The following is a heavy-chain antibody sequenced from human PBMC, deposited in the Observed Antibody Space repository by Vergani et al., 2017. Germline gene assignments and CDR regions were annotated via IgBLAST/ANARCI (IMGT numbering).Heavy chain of an antibody. J-gene: IGHJ3*02. V-gene: IGHV1-2*02. CDR1: GYTFTGYY. D-gene: IGHD3-22*01. CDR3: ARPIKGGGYGAFDI. CDR2: INPNSGGT. Sequence: QVQLVQSGAEVKKPGASVKVSCKASGYTFTGYYMHWVRQAPGQWLEWMGWINPNSGGTNYAQKFKGRVTMTRDTSISTAYMALSRRRSDDTAVYYCARPIKGGGYGAFDIWGQGTMVTVSS.